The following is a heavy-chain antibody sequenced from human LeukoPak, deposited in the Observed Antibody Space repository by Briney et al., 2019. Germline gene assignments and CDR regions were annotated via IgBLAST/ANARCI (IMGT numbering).Heavy chain of an antibody. Sequence: PSETLSLTCTVSGGSISSYYWSWIRQPPGKGLEWIGYIYYSGSTNYNPSLKSRVTISVDTSKNQFSLKLSSVTAADTAVYYCARETEWLIDYWGQGTLVTLSS. J-gene: IGHJ4*02. V-gene: IGHV4-59*01. D-gene: IGHD6-19*01. CDR3: ARETEWLIDY. CDR2: IYYSGST. CDR1: GGSISSYY.